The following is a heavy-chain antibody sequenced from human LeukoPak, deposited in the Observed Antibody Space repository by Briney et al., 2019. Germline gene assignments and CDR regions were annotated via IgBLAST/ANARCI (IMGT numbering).Heavy chain of an antibody. J-gene: IGHJ4*02. V-gene: IGHV3-30*03. D-gene: IGHD5-18*01. CDR3: AREHTAMAAFDY. CDR2: ISYDGSNK. CDR1: GFTFSSYA. Sequence: PGRSLRLSCAASGFTFSSYAMHWVRQAPGKGLEWVAVISYDGSNKHYADSVKGRFTISRDNSKNTPYLQMNSLRAEDTAVYYCAREHTAMAAFDYWGQGTLVTVSS.